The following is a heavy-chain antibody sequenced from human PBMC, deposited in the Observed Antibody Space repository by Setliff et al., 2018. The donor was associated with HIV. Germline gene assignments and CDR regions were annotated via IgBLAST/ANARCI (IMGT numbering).Heavy chain of an antibody. CDR2: IYHSEYT. CDR3: ASRVYYYDSNNFLREEGFDP. D-gene: IGHD3-22*01. V-gene: IGHV4-4*02. Sequence: PSETMSLTCAVSGGSISSDNWWTWVRQAPGKGLEWIGEIYHSEYTNYNPSLKSLVSMSVDKSKNQFSVKLTSVTAADTAVYYWASRVYYYDSNNFLREEGFDPLGQGTLVTVSS. CDR1: GGSISSDNW. J-gene: IGHJ5*02.